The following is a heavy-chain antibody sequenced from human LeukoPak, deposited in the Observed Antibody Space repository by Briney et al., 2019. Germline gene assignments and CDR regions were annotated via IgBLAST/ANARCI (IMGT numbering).Heavy chain of an antibody. Sequence: ASVTVSCKASGYTFTSYGISWVRQAPGQGLEWMGWISAYNGNTNFAQKLQGRITMTTDTSTSTAYMELRSLRSDDTAVYYCVRDAAAGPFDYWGQGTLVTVSS. D-gene: IGHD6-13*01. J-gene: IGHJ4*02. V-gene: IGHV1-18*01. CDR3: VRDAAAGPFDY. CDR2: ISAYNGNT. CDR1: GYTFTSYG.